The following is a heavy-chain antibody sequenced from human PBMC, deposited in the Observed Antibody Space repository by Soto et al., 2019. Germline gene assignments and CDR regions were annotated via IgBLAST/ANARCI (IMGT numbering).Heavy chain of an antibody. CDR3: ARDEMATIPDYYYGMDV. CDR1: GFTFSSYW. J-gene: IGHJ6*02. V-gene: IGHV3-74*01. CDR2: INSDGSST. D-gene: IGHD5-12*01. Sequence: PVGSLRLSCAASGFTFSSYWMHWVRQAPGKGLVWVSRINSDGSSTSYADSVKGRFTISRDNAKNTLYLQMNSLRAEDTAVYYCARDEMATIPDYYYGMDVWGQGTTVTVSS.